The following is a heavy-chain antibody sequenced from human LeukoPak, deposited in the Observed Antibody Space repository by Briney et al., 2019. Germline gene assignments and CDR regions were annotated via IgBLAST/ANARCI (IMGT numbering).Heavy chain of an antibody. CDR2: ISGSGDRT. CDR3: ASWG. J-gene: IGHJ4*02. D-gene: IGHD3-16*01. V-gene: IGHV3-23*01. Sequence: PGGSLRLSCVASGFTFTSNAMSWVRQAPREGLEWVSAISGSGDRTYYADSVKGRFTISRDNSKNTLYLQMNSLRAEDTAVYYCASWGWGQGTLVTVSS. CDR1: GFTFTSNA.